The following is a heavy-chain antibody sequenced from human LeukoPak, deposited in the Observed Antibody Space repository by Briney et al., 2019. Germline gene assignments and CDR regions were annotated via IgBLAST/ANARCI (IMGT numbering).Heavy chain of an antibody. CDR3: ANIAAADYYYYYGMDV. Sequence: SVKVSCKASGGTFSSYAISWVRQAPGQGLEWMGRIIPILGIANYAQKFQGRVTITADKSTSTAYMKLSSLRSEDTAVYYCANIAAADYYYYYGMDVWGQGTTVTVSS. V-gene: IGHV1-69*04. CDR1: GGTFSSYA. D-gene: IGHD6-13*01. J-gene: IGHJ6*02. CDR2: IIPILGIA.